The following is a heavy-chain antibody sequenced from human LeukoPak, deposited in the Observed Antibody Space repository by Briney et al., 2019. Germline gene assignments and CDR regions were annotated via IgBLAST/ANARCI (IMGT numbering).Heavy chain of an antibody. V-gene: IGHV3-9*01. CDR3: ARGKWYYYDSSGYKGQSYFDY. CDR1: GFTFDDYA. CDR2: ISWNSGSI. Sequence: SGGSLRLSCAASGFTFDDYAMHWVRQAPGKGLEWVSGISWNSGSIGYADSVKGRFTISRDNAKNSLYLQMNSLRAEDTAVYYCARGKWYYYDSSGYKGQSYFDYWGQGTLVTVSS. D-gene: IGHD3-22*01. J-gene: IGHJ4*02.